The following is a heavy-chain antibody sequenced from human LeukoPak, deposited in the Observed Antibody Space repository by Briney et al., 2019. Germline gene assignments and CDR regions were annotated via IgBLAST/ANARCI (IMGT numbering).Heavy chain of an antibody. D-gene: IGHD3-22*01. CDR2: INPNSGGT. CDR3: ATSSGYYVGYIRH. CDR1: GYTFTGYY. V-gene: IGHV1-2*02. J-gene: IGHJ1*01. Sequence: ASVKVSCKASGYTFTGYYMHWVRQAPGQGLEWMGWINPNSGGTNYAQKFQGRVTMTRDTSISTAYTELSSLRSDDTAVYYCATSSGYYVGYIRHWGQGTLVTVSS.